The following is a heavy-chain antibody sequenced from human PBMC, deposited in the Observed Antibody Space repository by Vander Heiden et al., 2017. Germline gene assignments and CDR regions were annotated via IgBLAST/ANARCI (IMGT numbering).Heavy chain of an antibody. Sequence: QVQLVEPGGGVDQPGRSLRLSCAASGFTFSSHGMPWVRQAPGKGLEWVAVISYDGSNKYYADSVKGRFTISRDNSKNTLYLQMNSLRAEDTAVYYCAKTTVTKEGIDYWGQGTLVTVSS. CDR3: AKTTVTKEGIDY. CDR1: GFTFSSHG. D-gene: IGHD4-4*01. J-gene: IGHJ4*02. V-gene: IGHV3-30*18. CDR2: ISYDGSNK.